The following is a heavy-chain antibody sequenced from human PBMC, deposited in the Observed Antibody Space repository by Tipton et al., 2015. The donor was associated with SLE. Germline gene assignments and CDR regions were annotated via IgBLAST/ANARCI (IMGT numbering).Heavy chain of an antibody. CDR2: INHSGST. CDR1: GGSFSGYY. Sequence: TLSLTCAVYGGSFSGYYWNWIRQSPGKGLEWIGEINHSGSTNYKSSLKSRVIISADTSKNQFSLKLGSVTAADTAVYYCARRFMIVGARLDPWGQGTLVTVSS. CDR3: ARRFMIVGARLDP. J-gene: IGHJ5*02. D-gene: IGHD1-26*01. V-gene: IGHV4-34*01.